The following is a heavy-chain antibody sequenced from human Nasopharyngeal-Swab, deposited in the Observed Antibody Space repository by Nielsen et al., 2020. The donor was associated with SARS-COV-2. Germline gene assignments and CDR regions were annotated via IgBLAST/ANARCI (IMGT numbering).Heavy chain of an antibody. CDR1: GFTFSSSW. V-gene: IGHV3-74*01. J-gene: IGHJ3*02. Sequence: GESLKISYAASGFTFSSSWMHWVRQAPGKGLVWLSRTNSDGSSTDYADSVKGRFTISRDNAKNSLYLQMNSLRAEDTAVYYCARAEEVVVISPYAFDIWGQGTMVTVSS. CDR3: ARAEEVVVISPYAFDI. CDR2: TNSDGSST. D-gene: IGHD3-22*01.